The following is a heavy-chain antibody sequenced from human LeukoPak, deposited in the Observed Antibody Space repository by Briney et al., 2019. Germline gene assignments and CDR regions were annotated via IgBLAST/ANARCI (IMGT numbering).Heavy chain of an antibody. D-gene: IGHD3-16*01. V-gene: IGHV3-23*01. Sequence: GRSLRLSCAAAGFTFTSFAMSWVRQAPGKWLEWVSVIRSSGDNTNYADSVKGRFTISRDNSKITLYLQMNSLRAEDTAIYYCAKDELMTTWSRHYFGYWGQGTLVTVSS. J-gene: IGHJ4*02. CDR1: GFTFTSFA. CDR3: AKDELMTTWSRHYFGY. CDR2: IRSSGDNT.